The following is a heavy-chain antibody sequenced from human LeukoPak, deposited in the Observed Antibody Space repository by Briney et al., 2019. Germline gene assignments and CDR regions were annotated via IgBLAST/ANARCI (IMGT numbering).Heavy chain of an antibody. J-gene: IGHJ4*02. CDR2: IWYDGSDK. CDR3: VGGLSPDY. Sequence: PGGSLRLSCAASGFTFTNYAMQWVRQAPGTGLEWVAIIWYDGSDKYYTYSVKGRFTISRDNSKNTLYLQMNSLRVDDTAVYYCVGGLSPDYWGQGTLVTVSS. V-gene: IGHV3-33*01. CDR1: GFTFTNYA.